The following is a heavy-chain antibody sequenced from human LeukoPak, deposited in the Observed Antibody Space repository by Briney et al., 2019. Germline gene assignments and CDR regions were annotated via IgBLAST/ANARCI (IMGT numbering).Heavy chain of an antibody. CDR3: ARDIGASDAFDI. V-gene: IGHV3-7*01. CDR2: IKQDGSEK. Sequence: GGSLRLSCAASGFTFTSYWMSWVRQAPGKGLEWVANIKQDGSEKYYVDSVKGRFTISRDNAKNSLYLQMNSLRAEDTAVYYRARDIGASDAFDIWGQGTMVTVSS. CDR1: GFTFTSYW. D-gene: IGHD5-12*01. J-gene: IGHJ3*02.